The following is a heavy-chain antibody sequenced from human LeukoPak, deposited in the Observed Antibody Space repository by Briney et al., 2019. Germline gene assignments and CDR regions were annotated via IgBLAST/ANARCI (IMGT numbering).Heavy chain of an antibody. CDR2: FYSGGST. V-gene: IGHV4-4*07. D-gene: IGHD5-12*01. CDR3: ARGCRLVATIYVSIWWSSVNWFDP. J-gene: IGHJ5*02. Sequence: SETLSLTCTVSGGSISSYYWSWIRQPAGKGLEWIGRFYSGGSTDYNPSLKSRVTMSVDTSKNQFSLKLSSVTAADTAVYYCARGCRLVATIYVSIWWSSVNWFDPWGQGTLVTVSS. CDR1: GGSISSYY.